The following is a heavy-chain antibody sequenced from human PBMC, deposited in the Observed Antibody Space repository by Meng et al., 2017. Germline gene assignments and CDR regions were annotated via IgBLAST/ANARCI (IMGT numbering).Heavy chain of an antibody. CDR1: GGSISSVDW. V-gene: IGHV4/OR15-8*02. D-gene: IGHD6-19*01. CDR2: IYHGGNT. Sequence: QVQLQESGPGLGKASGTLSLPCVVSGGSISSVDWWSWVRQPPGKGLEWIGEIYHGGNTNYNPPLKSRVTISIDKSKNQFSLKLSSVTAADTAVYYCASWIYSCGWQWGQGTLVTVSS. J-gene: IGHJ4*02. CDR3: ASWIYSCGWQ.